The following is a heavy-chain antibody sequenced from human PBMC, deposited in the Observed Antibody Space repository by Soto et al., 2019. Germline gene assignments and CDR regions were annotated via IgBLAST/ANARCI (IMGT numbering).Heavy chain of an antibody. CDR1: GDSISSDNW. CDR3: ARVSSSSRTWFDP. D-gene: IGHD6-6*01. V-gene: IGHV4-4*02. CDR2: LYHDGST. Sequence: QVRLQESGPGLVKTSGTLSLTCAVSGDSISSDNWWSWVRQPPGKGLEWIGELYHDGSTNYNPSLKSRVTISVDKSKNQFSLKLSSVTAADTAMYYCARVSSSSRTWFDPWGQGTLVTVSS. J-gene: IGHJ5*02.